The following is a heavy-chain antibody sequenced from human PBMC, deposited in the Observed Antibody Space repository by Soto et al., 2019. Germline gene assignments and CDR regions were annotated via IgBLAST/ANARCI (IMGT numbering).Heavy chain of an antibody. D-gene: IGHD3-3*01. V-gene: IGHV1-18*01. Sequence: ASVKVSCKASGYTFTSYGISWVRQAPGQGLEWMGWISAYNGNTNYAQKLQGRVTMTTDTSTSTAYMELRSLRSDDTAVYYCARDVKGQDTIFGVVTPDYWGQGTLVTVSS. CDR2: ISAYNGNT. CDR3: ARDVKGQDTIFGVVTPDY. J-gene: IGHJ4*02. CDR1: GYTFTSYG.